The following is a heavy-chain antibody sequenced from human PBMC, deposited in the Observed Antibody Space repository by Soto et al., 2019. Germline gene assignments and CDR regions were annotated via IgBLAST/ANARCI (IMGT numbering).Heavy chain of an antibody. V-gene: IGHV1-69*01. CDR2: IIPIFGPA. J-gene: IGHJ4*02. Sequence: QVQLVQSGAEVKKPGSSVKVSCKASGGTFSSYAISWVRQAPGQGLEWMGGIIPIFGPANYEQKFQGRVTITSDESTSTAYMELSSLRSEDTAAYYCARGSSRSGWYRTMTGDDYWGQGTLVTVSS. CDR3: ARGSSRSGWYRTMTGDDY. CDR1: GGTFSSYA. D-gene: IGHD6-19*01.